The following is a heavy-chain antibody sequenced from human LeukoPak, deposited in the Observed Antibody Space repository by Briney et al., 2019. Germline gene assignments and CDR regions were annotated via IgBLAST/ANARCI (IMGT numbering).Heavy chain of an antibody. CDR3: ARQQYYYESSAYPADFDY. V-gene: IGHV4-59*08. Sequence: SETLSLTCTVSGGSISSYYWNWIRQPPGKGLEWIGYIYYSGSTNYNPSLKSRVTISVDTSKNQFSLELSSVTAADTAVYYCARQQYYYESSAYPADFDYWGQGTLVTVSS. J-gene: IGHJ4*02. CDR1: GGSISSYY. CDR2: IYYSGST. D-gene: IGHD3-22*01.